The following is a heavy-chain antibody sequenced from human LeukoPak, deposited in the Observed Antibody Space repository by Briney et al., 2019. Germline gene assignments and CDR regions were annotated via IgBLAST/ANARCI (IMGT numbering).Heavy chain of an antibody. D-gene: IGHD3-22*01. CDR2: IYSGGST. Sequence: PGGSLRLSCAASGFTVSSNYMSWVRQAPGKGLEWVSVIYSGGSTYYADSVKGRFTISRDNSKNTLYLQMNSLRAEDTAVYCCARDYYYDSSGYYYYYMDVWGKGTTVTVSS. J-gene: IGHJ6*03. V-gene: IGHV3-53*01. CDR1: GFTVSSNY. CDR3: ARDYYYDSSGYYYYYMDV.